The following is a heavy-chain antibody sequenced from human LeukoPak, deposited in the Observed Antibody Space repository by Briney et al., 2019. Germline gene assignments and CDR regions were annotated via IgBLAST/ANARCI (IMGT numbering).Heavy chain of an antibody. CDR1: GGSIHSY. V-gene: IGHV4-4*07. CDR2: ISGSGTI. Sequence: SETLSLTCTVSGGSIHSYWSWIRQPAGKGLEWIGRISGSGTITYNPALQSRLTISIDTSKNQFSLKLMSVTAADTAVYYCARDRVLALAYYYYYMDVWGKGTTVTVSS. D-gene: IGHD3-10*01. J-gene: IGHJ6*03. CDR3: ARDRVLALAYYYYYMDV.